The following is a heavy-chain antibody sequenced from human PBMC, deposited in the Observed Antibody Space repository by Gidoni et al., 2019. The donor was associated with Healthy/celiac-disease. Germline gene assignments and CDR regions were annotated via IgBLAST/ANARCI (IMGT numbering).Heavy chain of an antibody. V-gene: IGHV3-23*01. CDR3: AKAVSTAMISNFDY. D-gene: IGHD5-18*01. CDR2: ISGSSGKT. J-gene: IGHJ4*02. Sequence: EVQLLESGGGLIQPGGSLRLSCAASGFHFSNYAMNWVRPAPGKGLEWVSGISGSSGKTYYAGSVKGRFSISRDNSKNTVYLQMSSLRAEDTAVYYCAKAVSTAMISNFDYWGQGTLVTVSS. CDR1: GFHFSNYA.